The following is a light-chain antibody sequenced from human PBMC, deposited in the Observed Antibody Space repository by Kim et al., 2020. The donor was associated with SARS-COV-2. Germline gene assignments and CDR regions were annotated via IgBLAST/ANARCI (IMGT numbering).Light chain of an antibody. CDR1: QSISSRY. J-gene: IGKJ2*01. Sequence: EIVLTQSPGTLSLFPGERATLSCRASQSISSRYLAWYQKKPGQAPRLLIYGVSTRATGIPDRFSGSGSGTDFTLTISRLEPEDFAVYYCQEYGTSYTFGQGTKLEIK. V-gene: IGKV3-20*01. CDR2: GVS. CDR3: QEYGTSYT.